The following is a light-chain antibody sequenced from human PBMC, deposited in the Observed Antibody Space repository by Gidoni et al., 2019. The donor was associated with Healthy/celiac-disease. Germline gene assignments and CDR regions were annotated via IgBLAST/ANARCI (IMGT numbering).Light chain of an antibody. CDR2: AAS. V-gene: IGKV1-39*01. CDR3: QQSYSTPLT. Sequence: FPMTQSPSSLSASVGDRVTITWRASQSISSYLNWYQQKPGKAPKLLIYAASSLQSGVPSRFSGSGSGTDFTLTISSLQPEDFATYYCQQSYSTPLTFGGGTKVEIK. CDR1: QSISSY. J-gene: IGKJ4*01.